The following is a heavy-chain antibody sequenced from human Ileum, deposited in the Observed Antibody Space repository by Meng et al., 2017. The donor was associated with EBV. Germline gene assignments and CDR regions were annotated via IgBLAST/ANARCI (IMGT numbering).Heavy chain of an antibody. V-gene: IGHV4-4*02. CDR3: AKNGEKYFEY. J-gene: IGHJ4*02. CDR2: MSDSGIT. CDR1: GGSISVINW. Sequence: VELQGPGPGLVNPSGTLSLTCAVSGGSISVINWWSWVRQSPEKGLEWIGEMSDSGITHYNPSLKSRVTISADKSNNQFSLKLTSVTSADTAVYFCAKNGEKYFEYWGQGTLVTVSS.